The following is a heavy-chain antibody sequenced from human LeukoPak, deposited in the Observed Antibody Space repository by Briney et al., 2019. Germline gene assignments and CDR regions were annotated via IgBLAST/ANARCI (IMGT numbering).Heavy chain of an antibody. CDR1: GYTFSSNA. V-gene: IGHV3-23*01. Sequence: PGGSLRLSCAASGYTFSSNAMTWVRQAPGKGLEWVSGISASGGSTYYADSGKGRFTISRGNSKNTLYLQLNSLRAGDASVDHSAKGERGVTPVYYSDYWGQGILVTVSS. D-gene: IGHD4-23*01. CDR3: AKGERGVTPVYYSDY. J-gene: IGHJ4*02. CDR2: ISASGGST.